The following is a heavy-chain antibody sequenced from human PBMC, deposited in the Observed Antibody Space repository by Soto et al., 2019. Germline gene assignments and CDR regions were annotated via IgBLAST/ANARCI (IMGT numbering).Heavy chain of an antibody. V-gene: IGHV3-33*01. Sequence: QVQLVESGGGVVQPGRSLRLSCVASGFTFSGYGMHWVRQAPGKGLEWVAIIRYDGSNIYYADSVRGRFAISRDNSKNTLFLQMYSLGAADTAVYYCARDGVGATAFWGYLDYWGQGDLVTGSS. CDR3: ARDGVGATAFWGYLDY. CDR1: GFTFSGYG. CDR2: IRYDGSNI. J-gene: IGHJ4*02. D-gene: IGHD3-16*01.